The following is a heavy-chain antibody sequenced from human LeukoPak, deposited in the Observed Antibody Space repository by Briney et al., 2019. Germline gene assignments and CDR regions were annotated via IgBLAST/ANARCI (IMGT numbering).Heavy chain of an antibody. V-gene: IGHV4-38-2*02. CDR1: GYSISSGYY. CDR3: ARANDYGEDY. CDR2: IYHSGST. D-gene: IGHD4-17*01. Sequence: PSETLSPTCTVSGYSISSGYYWGWIRQPPGKGLEWIGSIYHSGSTYYNPSLKSRVTISVDTSKNQFSLKLSSVTAADTAVYYCARANDYGEDYWGQGTLVTVSS. J-gene: IGHJ4*02.